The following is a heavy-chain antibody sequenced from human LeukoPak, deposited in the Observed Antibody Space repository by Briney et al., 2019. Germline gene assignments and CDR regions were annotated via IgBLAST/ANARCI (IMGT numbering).Heavy chain of an antibody. V-gene: IGHV3-30*03. CDR2: ISYDGSNK. CDR1: GFTFSSYG. Sequence: PGRSLRLSCAASGFTFSSYGMHWVRQAPGKGLEWVAVISYDGSNKYYADSVKGRFTISRDNSKNTLYLQMNSLRAEDTAVYYCARDRGDYYYMDVWGKGTTVTVSS. D-gene: IGHD3-10*01. CDR3: ARDRGDYYYMDV. J-gene: IGHJ6*03.